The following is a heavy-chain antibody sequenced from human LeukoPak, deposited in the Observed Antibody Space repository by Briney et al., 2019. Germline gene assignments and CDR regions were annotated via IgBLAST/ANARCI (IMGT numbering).Heavy chain of an antibody. CDR3: ARGKLGSSPTFDN. D-gene: IGHD6-6*01. CDR2: IYYSGST. V-gene: IGHV4-59*01. J-gene: IGHJ4*02. Sequence: PSETLSLTCTVSGGSISSYYWSWIRQPPGKGLDWIGYIYYSGSTNYNPSLKSRVTMSVDTSKSQFSLKLSSVTAADTAVYYCARGKLGSSPTFDNWGQGTLVTVSS. CDR1: GGSISSYY.